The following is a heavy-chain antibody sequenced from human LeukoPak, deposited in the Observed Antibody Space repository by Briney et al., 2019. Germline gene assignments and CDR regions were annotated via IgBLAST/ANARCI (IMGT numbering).Heavy chain of an antibody. CDR1: GYTFTSYG. CDR2: ISAYNGNT. V-gene: IGHV1-18*01. CDR3: AREVSNDILTGYYGPYYFDY. Sequence: ASVKVSCKASGYTFTSYGISWVRQAPGQGLEWMGWISAYNGNTNYAQKLQGRVTMTTDTSTSTAYMELRSLRSDDTAVYYCAREVSNDILTGYYGPYYFDYWGQGTLVTVSS. D-gene: IGHD3-9*01. J-gene: IGHJ4*02.